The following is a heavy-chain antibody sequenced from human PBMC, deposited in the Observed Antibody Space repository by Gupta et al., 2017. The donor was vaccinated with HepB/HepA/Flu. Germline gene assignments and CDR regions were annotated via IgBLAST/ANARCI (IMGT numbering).Heavy chain of an antibody. D-gene: IGHD3-10*01. J-gene: IGHJ2*01. CDR2: IKQDGSEK. V-gene: IGHV3-7*01. CDR1: GFTLGDYW. Sequence: EVQLVESGGDMVQPGGSLRLSCVASGFTLGDYWMSWVRQAPGKGPEWVANIKQDGSEKYYLDSVKGRFTISRDNAKNSLYLQMNSLGAEDTGVYYCTRGGHYYFNLWGRGTLVTVSS. CDR3: TRGGHYYFNL.